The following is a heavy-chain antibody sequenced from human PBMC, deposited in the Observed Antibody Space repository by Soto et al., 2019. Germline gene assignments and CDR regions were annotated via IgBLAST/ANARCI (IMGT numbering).Heavy chain of an antibody. Sequence: HPGGSLRLSCAASGFTFSSYAMSWVRQAPGKGLEWVSAISGSGGSTYYADSVKGRFTISRGNSKNTLYLQMNSLRAEDTAVYYCAKNTVVVITYFDYWGQGTLVTVSS. V-gene: IGHV3-23*01. CDR3: AKNTVVVITYFDY. J-gene: IGHJ4*02. D-gene: IGHD3-22*01. CDR1: GFTFSSYA. CDR2: ISGSGGST.